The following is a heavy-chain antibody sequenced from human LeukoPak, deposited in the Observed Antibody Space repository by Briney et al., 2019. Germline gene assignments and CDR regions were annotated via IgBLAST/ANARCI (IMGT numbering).Heavy chain of an antibody. D-gene: IGHD3-16*01. Sequence: SETLSLTCTVSGGSISSGGSYWSWVRQHPGKGLEWLSYIYYSGSTYCNPSLKSRLTILGDMSKNQFSLKLSSVTAADTAVYYCARDLVIWGQGTLVTVSS. CDR3: ARDLVI. CDR2: IYYSGST. V-gene: IGHV4-31*03. CDR1: GGSISSGGSY. J-gene: IGHJ4*02.